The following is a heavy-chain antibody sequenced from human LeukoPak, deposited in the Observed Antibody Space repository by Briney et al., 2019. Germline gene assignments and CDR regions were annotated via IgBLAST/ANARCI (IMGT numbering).Heavy chain of an antibody. D-gene: IGHD3-22*01. CDR1: GYTIDDYA. Sequence: GGSLTLSCAASGYTIDDYAMHWVRQAPGKGLEWISRISGDGGSTYYADSVKCRFTISRDKSKNSLYLQMNSLRTEDTALYYCAKDIEYDSSGYYLDPEYYFDYWGQGTLVTVSS. CDR3: AKDIEYDSSGYYLDPEYYFDY. V-gene: IGHV3-43*02. J-gene: IGHJ4*02. CDR2: ISGDGGST.